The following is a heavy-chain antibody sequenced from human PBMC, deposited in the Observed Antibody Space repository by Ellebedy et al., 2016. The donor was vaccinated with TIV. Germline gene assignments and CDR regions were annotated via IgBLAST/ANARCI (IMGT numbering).Heavy chain of an antibody. Sequence: PGGSLRLSCAASSGFPFSNAWMSWVRQAPGKGLQWVGRIASKTDGGPADYVAPVKGRFTISRDDSKNTLYLQMNSLKTEDTAVYFCTTVGTYYHDSSGYWDAFDIWGQGTMVTVSS. CDR3: TTVGTYYHDSSGYWDAFDI. CDR1: SGFPFSNAW. D-gene: IGHD3-22*01. J-gene: IGHJ3*02. V-gene: IGHV3-15*04. CDR2: IASKTDGGPA.